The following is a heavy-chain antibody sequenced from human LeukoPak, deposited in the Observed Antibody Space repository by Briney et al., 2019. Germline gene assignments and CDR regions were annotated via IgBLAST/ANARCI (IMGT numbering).Heavy chain of an antibody. CDR3: ARGITGNTYRVFLGC. J-gene: IGHJ4*02. Sequence: AGSLTLSCAASGFTISNYWMNWVRHAPGKGLELVASMKQDGSGKNYVHSVKSRFTISRDNAKNTLYLQMNSLRAEDTAMYYCARGITGNTYRVFLGCWGQGTLVT. V-gene: IGHV3-7*01. CDR2: MKQDGSGK. D-gene: IGHD3/OR15-3a*01. CDR1: GFTISNYW.